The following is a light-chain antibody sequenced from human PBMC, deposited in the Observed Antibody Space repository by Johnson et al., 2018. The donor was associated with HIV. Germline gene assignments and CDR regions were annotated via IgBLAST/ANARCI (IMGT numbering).Light chain of an antibody. J-gene: IGLJ1*01. CDR3: GTWDNSLSTGAC. CDR2: ENN. V-gene: IGLV1-51*02. CDR1: SSNIGNNY. Sequence: QSVLTKSPSVSAAPGQKVTISCSGSSSNIGNNYVSWYQQLPGTAPKLLIYENNKRPSGIPDRFSGSKSGTSATLGITGLQTGDEADYYCGTWDNSLSTGACFGTVTKVTVL.